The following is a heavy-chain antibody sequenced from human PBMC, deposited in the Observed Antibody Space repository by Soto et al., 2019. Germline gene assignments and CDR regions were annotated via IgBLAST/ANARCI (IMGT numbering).Heavy chain of an antibody. V-gene: IGHV1-69*13. CDR3: ARFAPYSSSRNWFDP. CDR2: IIPIFGTA. D-gene: IGHD6-6*01. CDR1: GGTLSSYA. Sequence: SVKVSCKASGGTLSSYAISWVRQAPGQGLEWMGGIIPIFGTANYAQKFQGRVTITVDESTSTAYMELSSLRSEDMAVYYCARFAPYSSSRNWFDPWGQGTLVTVSS. J-gene: IGHJ5*02.